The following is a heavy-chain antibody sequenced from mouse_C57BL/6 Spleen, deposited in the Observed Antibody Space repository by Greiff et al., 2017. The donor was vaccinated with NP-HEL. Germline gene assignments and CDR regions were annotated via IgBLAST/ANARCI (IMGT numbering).Heavy chain of an antibody. CDR1: GYTFTDYN. V-gene: IGHV1-22*01. CDR3: ARSPLYYGISYGY. D-gene: IGHD1-1*01. CDR2: INPNNGGT. Sequence: VQLQQSGPELVKPGASVKMSCKASGYTFTDYNMHWVKQSHGKSLEWIGYINPNNGGTSYNQKFKGKATLTVNKSSSTAYMELRSLTSEDSAVYYCARSPLYYGISYGYWGQGTTLTVSS. J-gene: IGHJ2*01.